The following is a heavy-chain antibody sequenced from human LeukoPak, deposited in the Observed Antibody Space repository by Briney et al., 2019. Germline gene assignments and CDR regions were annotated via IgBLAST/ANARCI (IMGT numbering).Heavy chain of an antibody. CDR2: IWYDGSNK. J-gene: IGHJ4*01. CDR1: GFTFSRYG. Sequence: PGRSLRLSCAASGFTFSRYGMHWVRQAPGKGLEWVAVIWYDGSNKYYADSVKGRFTISRDNSKNTLYLQMNSLRAEDTAVYYCAKGAYYYDSSGYSPIFDYWGQGTLVTVSS. D-gene: IGHD3-22*01. V-gene: IGHV3-33*06. CDR3: AKGAYYYDSSGYSPIFDY.